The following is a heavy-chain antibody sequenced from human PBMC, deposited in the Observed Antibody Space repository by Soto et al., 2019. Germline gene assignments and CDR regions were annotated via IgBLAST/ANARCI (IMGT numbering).Heavy chain of an antibody. V-gene: IGHV1-3*01. CDR1: GYAFTSYV. Sequence: ASVKVSCKASGYAFTSYVMHWVRQAPGQRLEWMGWINAGNGNTKYSQKFQGRVTITRDTSASTAYMELSSLRSEDTAVYYCATITAAGTIGFDPWGQGTLVTSPQ. D-gene: IGHD6-13*01. CDR2: INAGNGNT. J-gene: IGHJ5*02. CDR3: ATITAAGTIGFDP.